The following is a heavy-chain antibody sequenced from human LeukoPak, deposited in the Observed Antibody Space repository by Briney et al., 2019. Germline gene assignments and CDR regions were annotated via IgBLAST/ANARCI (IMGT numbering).Heavy chain of an antibody. CDR3: ARVDTTLSYKLDY. Sequence: GGSLRLSCAASGFTFSDYNMNWVRQAPGKGLEWVSVISSSSTYIYYADSVKGRFTISRDNAKNSLYLQMNNLRAEDTAMYYCARVDTTLSYKLDYWGQGTLVTVSS. J-gene: IGHJ4*02. V-gene: IGHV3-21*04. CDR1: GFTFSDYN. D-gene: IGHD1-1*01. CDR2: ISSSSTYI.